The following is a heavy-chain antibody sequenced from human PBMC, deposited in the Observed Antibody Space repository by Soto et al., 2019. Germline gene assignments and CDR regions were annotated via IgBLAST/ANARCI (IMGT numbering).Heavy chain of an antibody. CDR2: ISAYNGNT. CDR3: ERGTPAPGE. D-gene: IGHD2-2*01. V-gene: IGHV1-18*01. Sequence: QVQLVQSGAEVKKPGASVKVSCKASGYTFTSYHITWVRQAPGQGLEWMGWISAYNGNTNYAQKLQGRVTMTTDTPTSPAPRALRGLRLEARAVYSWERGTPAPGEWGQGTLLSFSS. J-gene: IGHJ4*02. CDR1: GYTFTSYH.